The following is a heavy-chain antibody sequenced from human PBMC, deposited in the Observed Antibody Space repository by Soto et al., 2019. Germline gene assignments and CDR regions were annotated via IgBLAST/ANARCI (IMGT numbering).Heavy chain of an antibody. J-gene: IGHJ5*02. Sequence: SETLSLTCTVSGGSISSYYWSWIRQPPGKGLEWIGYIYYSGSTNYNPSLKSRVTISVDTSKNQFSLKLSSVTAADTAVYYCAGDDYDFWSGSTRGFDPWGQGTLVTVSS. D-gene: IGHD3-3*01. CDR2: IYYSGST. V-gene: IGHV4-59*01. CDR3: AGDDYDFWSGSTRGFDP. CDR1: GGSISSYY.